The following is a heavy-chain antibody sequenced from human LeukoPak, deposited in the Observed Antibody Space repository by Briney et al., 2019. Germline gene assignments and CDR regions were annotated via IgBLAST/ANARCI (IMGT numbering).Heavy chain of an antibody. CDR3: ARETGMTPPNYYYYGMDV. V-gene: IGHV1-46*01. CDR1: GYTFTSYY. CDR2: INPSGGST. Sequence: ASVTVSCKASGYTFTSYYVHWVRQAPGQGLEWVGIINPSGGSTTYAQKFQGRVTMTRDTSTSTVYMELSSLRSEDTAVYYCARETGMTPPNYYYYGMDVWGQGTTVTVSS. D-gene: IGHD1-14*01. J-gene: IGHJ6*02.